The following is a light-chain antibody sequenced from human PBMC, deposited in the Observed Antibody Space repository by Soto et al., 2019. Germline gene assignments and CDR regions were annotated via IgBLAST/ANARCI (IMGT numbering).Light chain of an antibody. V-gene: IGKV3-11*01. CDR2: DAS. CDR3: QQRHSWVT. CDR1: QSVSTY. Sequence: EIVLTQSPATLSLSPGERATLSCRASQSVSTYLAWFQQKPGQAPRLLIYDASTRATGNPARFSGSGSGTDFTLTISMLEPEDFAIYYCQQRHSWVTFGQGTRLEIK. J-gene: IGKJ5*01.